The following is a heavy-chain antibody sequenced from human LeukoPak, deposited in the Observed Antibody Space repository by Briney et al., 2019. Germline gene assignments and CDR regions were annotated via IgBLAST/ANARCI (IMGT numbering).Heavy chain of an antibody. J-gene: IGHJ6*04. V-gene: IGHV1-69*05. CDR2: IIPVFGTA. CDR3: ARAHYASSNIKVPFDV. Sequence: ASVKVSCKASGGTFSAYPISWVRQAPGQGLEWMGGIIPVFGTANYAQKFQGRVTMTRDTATSTVYMELSSLRSDDTAVYYCARAHYASSNIKVPFDVWGKGTTVTVSS. D-gene: IGHD3-22*01. CDR1: GGTFSAYP.